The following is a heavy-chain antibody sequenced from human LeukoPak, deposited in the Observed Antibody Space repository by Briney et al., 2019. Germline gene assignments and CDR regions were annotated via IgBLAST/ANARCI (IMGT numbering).Heavy chain of an antibody. J-gene: IGHJ4*02. CDR2: MYHTGST. D-gene: IGHD6-6*01. Sequence: SETLSLTCAVSGGSISSNNWWSWVRQPPGKGLEWIGEMYHTGSTNYNPSLKSRDTIKLNSVTVADTAVYYCARDVGARLPGFWGQGNVVTVSS. CDR3: ARDVGARLPGF. V-gene: IGHV4-4*02. CDR1: GGSISSNNW.